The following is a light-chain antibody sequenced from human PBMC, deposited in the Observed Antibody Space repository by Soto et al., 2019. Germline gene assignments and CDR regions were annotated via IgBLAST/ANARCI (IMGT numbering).Light chain of an antibody. V-gene: IGKV3-15*01. J-gene: IGKJ1*01. CDR1: QSVSSK. CDR3: QHYNSYSEA. Sequence: EIVMTQSPATLSVSPGERATLSCRASQSVSSKLAWYQQKPGQAPRLFIFGASTRATGIPARFSGSGSGTEFTLTISSLQPDDFATYYCQHYNSYSEAFGQGTKVDIK. CDR2: GAS.